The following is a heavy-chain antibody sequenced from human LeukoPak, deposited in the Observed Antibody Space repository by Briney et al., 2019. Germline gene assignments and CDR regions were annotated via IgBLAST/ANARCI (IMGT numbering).Heavy chain of an antibody. D-gene: IGHD1-26*01. CDR1: GFTFSSYS. J-gene: IGHJ4*02. V-gene: IGHV3-48*02. CDR3: ARGGSYPFDY. Sequence: PGGSLRLSCAASGFTFSSYSMNWVRQAPEKGLEWVSHITSSSSTIYYADSVKGRFTISRDNAKNSLYLQMNSLRDEDTAVYYCARGGSYPFDYWGQGTLVTVSS. CDR2: ITSSSSTI.